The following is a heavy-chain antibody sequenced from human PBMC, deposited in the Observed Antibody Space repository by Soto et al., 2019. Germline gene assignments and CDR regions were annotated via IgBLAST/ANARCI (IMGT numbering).Heavy chain of an antibody. D-gene: IGHD3-9*01. CDR3: AKSVHDILTGWTYYHYMDV. V-gene: IGHV3-9*01. J-gene: IGHJ6*03. Sequence: GGSLRLSCAASGVTFDDYAMHWVRQAPGKGLEWVSGISWNSGSIGYADSVKGRFTISRDNAKNSLYLQMNSLRAEDTALYYCAKSVHDILTGWTYYHYMDVWGKGTTVTLSS. CDR2: ISWNSGSI. CDR1: GVTFDDYA.